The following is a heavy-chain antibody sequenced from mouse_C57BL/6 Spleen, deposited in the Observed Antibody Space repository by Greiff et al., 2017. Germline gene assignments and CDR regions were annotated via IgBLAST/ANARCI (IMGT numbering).Heavy chain of an antibody. D-gene: IGHD6-5*01. V-gene: IGHV14-2*01. CDR3: ARTPYPHYFDY. CDR1: GFNIKDYY. J-gene: IGHJ2*01. Sequence: EVQLQQSGAELVKPGASVKLSCTASGFNIKDYYMHWVKQRTEQGLEWIGRIDPDDGETKYAPKFQGKATITEDTSSTTAYLQLSSLTSEDSSVYYCARTPYPHYFDYWGQGTTLTVST. CDR2: IDPDDGET.